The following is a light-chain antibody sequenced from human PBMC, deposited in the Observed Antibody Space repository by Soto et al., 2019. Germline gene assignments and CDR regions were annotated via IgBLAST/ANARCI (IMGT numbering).Light chain of an antibody. CDR2: EVS. Sequence: QSALTQPASVSGSPGQSITISCTGTSSDIGSNNYVSWFQQRPGKAPTLIIYEVSNRPSGVSTHFSGSKSGNTASPTISGLLPEDEAEYYCSSYTTTTRLFGGGTKLTV. CDR3: SSYTTTTRL. J-gene: IGLJ3*02. CDR1: SSDIGSNNY. V-gene: IGLV2-14*01.